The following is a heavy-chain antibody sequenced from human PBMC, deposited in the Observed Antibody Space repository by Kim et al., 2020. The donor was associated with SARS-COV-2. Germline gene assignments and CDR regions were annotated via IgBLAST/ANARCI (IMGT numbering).Heavy chain of an antibody. CDR2: RAKWYT. CDR3: ARNVDY. V-gene: IGHV6-1*01. J-gene: IGHJ4*02. Sequence: RAKWYTDYAGTVKRRITIQQDPSKNQFSLQLNSVTPEDTAVYYCARNVDYWGQGTLVTVSS.